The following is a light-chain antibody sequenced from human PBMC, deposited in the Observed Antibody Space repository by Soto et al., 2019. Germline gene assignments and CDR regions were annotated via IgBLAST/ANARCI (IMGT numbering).Light chain of an antibody. CDR3: EQYEAVVT. J-gene: IGKJ1*01. CDR2: GAS. Sequence: EIVLTQSPGTLSLSPGERATLSCRASQSLTNNYFAWYQQKPGRALRLLIDGASTRATGIPDRFSGSGSGTDFTLTISRLVPEDVAVYYCEQYEAVVTFGQGTKVEI. V-gene: IGKV3-20*01. CDR1: QSLTNNY.